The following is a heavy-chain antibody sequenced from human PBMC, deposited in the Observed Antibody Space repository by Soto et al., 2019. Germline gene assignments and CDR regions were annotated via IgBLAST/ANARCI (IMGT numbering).Heavy chain of an antibody. V-gene: IGHV3-23*01. J-gene: IGHJ6*02. Sequence: EAQLLESGGGLVKPGGSLRLSCAASGFTFNNYAMNWVRQAPGQGLEWVSAITGRGGNTYYADSVKGRFTISRDNSKNTLYLQMISLRAEDTAVYYCAKAGGFGYYYYGMDVWGQGTTVTVSS. D-gene: IGHD3-16*01. CDR3: AKAGGFGYYYYGMDV. CDR2: ITGRGGNT. CDR1: GFTFNNYA.